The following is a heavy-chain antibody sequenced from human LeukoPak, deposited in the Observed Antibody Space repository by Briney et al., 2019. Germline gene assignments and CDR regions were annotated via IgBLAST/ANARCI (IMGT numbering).Heavy chain of an antibody. CDR3: ARYPGIAAAGHMDV. CDR1: GGTFSSYA. D-gene: IGHD6-13*01. Sequence: SVKVSCKASGGTFSSYAISWVRQAPGQGLEWMGGIIPIFGTANYAQKFQGRVTITADKSTSTAYMELSSLRSEDTAVYYCARYPGIAAAGHMDVWGKGTTVTISS. CDR2: IIPIFGTA. V-gene: IGHV1-69*06. J-gene: IGHJ6*03.